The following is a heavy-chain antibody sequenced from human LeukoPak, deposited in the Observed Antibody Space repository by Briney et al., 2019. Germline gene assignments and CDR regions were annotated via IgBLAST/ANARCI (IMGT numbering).Heavy chain of an antibody. CDR2: IRSKVYGGTT. V-gene: IGHV3-49*04. CDR1: GFTFGDYA. J-gene: IGHJ4*02. D-gene: IGHD1-20*01. Sequence: GGSLRLSCTASGFTFGDYAMSWVRQAPGKGLEWVGFIRSKVYGGTTEYAASVKGRFTISRDDSKSIAYLQMNSLKTEDTAVYYCTRGPGITGTLVDYWGQGTLVTVSS. CDR3: TRGPGITGTLVDY.